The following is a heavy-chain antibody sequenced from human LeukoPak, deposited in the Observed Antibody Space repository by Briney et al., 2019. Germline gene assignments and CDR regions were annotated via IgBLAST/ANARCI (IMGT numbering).Heavy chain of an antibody. CDR2: INHSGST. CDR1: GGSFSGYY. Sequence: SETLSLTCAVYGGSFSGYYWSWIRQPPGKGLEWIGEINHSGSTNYNPSLKSRVTISVDASKNQFSLKLSSVTAADTAVYYCARIEDTAMEYSDYWGQGTLVTVSS. CDR3: ARIEDTAMEYSDY. J-gene: IGHJ4*02. V-gene: IGHV4-34*01. D-gene: IGHD5-18*01.